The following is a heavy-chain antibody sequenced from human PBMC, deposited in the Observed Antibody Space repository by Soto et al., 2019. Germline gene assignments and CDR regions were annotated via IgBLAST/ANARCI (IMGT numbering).Heavy chain of an antibody. D-gene: IGHD2-2*01. Sequence: PSKTLSLTCALSGHSISSGYYWGWIRQPPGKGLEWIGSIFHSGITCYNPSLKIRVTISVDTSKNQFSLKLSSVTAADTAVYYCARDYGYWSSTSCRDYWGQGTLVTVSS. CDR3: ARDYGYWSSTSCRDY. J-gene: IGHJ4*02. CDR1: GHSISSGYY. V-gene: IGHV4-38-2*02. CDR2: IFHSGIT.